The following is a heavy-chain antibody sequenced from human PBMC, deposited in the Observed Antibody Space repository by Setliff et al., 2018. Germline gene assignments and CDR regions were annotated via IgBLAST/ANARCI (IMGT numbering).Heavy chain of an antibody. Sequence: ASVKVSCKASGYTFTGYYMHWVRQAPGQGLEWMGWINPNSGGTNYAQKFQGRVTMTRDTSISIAYMELSRLRSDDTAVYYCAREQWLDPPGYYYMDVWAKGTTVTVSS. CDR2: INPNSGGT. V-gene: IGHV1-2*02. J-gene: IGHJ6*03. D-gene: IGHD6-19*01. CDR3: AREQWLDPPGYYYMDV. CDR1: GYTFTGYY.